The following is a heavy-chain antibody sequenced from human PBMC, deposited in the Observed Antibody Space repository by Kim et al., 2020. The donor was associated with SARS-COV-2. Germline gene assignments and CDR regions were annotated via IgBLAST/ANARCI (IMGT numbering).Heavy chain of an antibody. D-gene: IGHD6-19*01. CDR3: ARDYSSGWRTFDY. CDR2: INHSGST. V-gene: IGHV4-34*01. CDR1: GGSFSGYY. J-gene: IGHJ4*02. Sequence: SETLSLTCAVYGGSFSGYYWSWIRQPPGKGLEWIGEINHSGSTNYNPSLKSRVTISVDTSKNQFSLKLSSVTAADTAVYYCARDYSSGWRTFDYWGQGTLVTVSS.